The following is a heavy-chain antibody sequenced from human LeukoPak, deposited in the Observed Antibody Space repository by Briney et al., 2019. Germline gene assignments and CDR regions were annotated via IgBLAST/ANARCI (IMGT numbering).Heavy chain of an antibody. CDR3: ARVDRSTPYFDY. V-gene: IGHV3-9*01. CDR2: ISWNSGSI. D-gene: IGHD2/OR15-2a*01. CDR1: GFTFDDYA. Sequence: GGSLRLSCAASGFTFDDYAMHWVRQAPGKGLEWVPGISWNSGSIGYADSVKGRFTISRDNAKNSLYLQMNSLRAEDTAVYYCARVDRSTPYFDYWGQGTLVTVSS. J-gene: IGHJ4*02.